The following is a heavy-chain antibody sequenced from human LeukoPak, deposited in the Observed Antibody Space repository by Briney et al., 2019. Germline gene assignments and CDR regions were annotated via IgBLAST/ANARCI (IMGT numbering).Heavy chain of an antibody. Sequence: GGSLRLSCAASGFTFSTYTMPWVRQAPGKGLEWVALIAYDGSNKYYADSVKGRFTISRDNSKNTVYLQMNSLRAEDTAVYYCARPPYDSTSYYYRYWGQGTLVTVSS. V-gene: IGHV3-30-3*01. D-gene: IGHD3-22*01. J-gene: IGHJ4*02. CDR3: ARPPYDSTSYYYRY. CDR2: IAYDGSNK. CDR1: GFTFSTYT.